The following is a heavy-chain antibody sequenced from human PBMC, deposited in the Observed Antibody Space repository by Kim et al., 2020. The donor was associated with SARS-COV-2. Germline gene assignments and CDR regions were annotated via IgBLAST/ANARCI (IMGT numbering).Heavy chain of an antibody. CDR1: GFTFSSYE. J-gene: IGHJ4*02. CDR2: IIGSRTTI. CDR3: ACGLNCSPLAY. V-gene: IGHV3-48*03. D-gene: IGHD2-21*01. Sequence: GGSLRLSCAASGFTFSSYEMNWVRQAPGKGLEWVSDIIGSRTTIYYAESVRGRFTISRDNAKNSLYLQMNSLRAEDTAVYYCACGLNCSPLAYWGQGTL.